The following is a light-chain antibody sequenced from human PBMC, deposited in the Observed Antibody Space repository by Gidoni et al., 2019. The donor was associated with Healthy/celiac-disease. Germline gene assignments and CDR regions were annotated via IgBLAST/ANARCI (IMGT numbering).Light chain of an antibody. J-gene: IGKJ2*01. V-gene: IGKV3-11*01. CDR2: DAS. Sequence: EIVLTQSPATLSLSPGERATLSCRASQIVGSYLAWYQQKPVQAPRLPIYDASNGAPGIPARFSGSGSRTDFTLTISSLEPEDFAVYYCQQRSSFGQGTKLEIK. CDR3: QQRSS. CDR1: QIVGSY.